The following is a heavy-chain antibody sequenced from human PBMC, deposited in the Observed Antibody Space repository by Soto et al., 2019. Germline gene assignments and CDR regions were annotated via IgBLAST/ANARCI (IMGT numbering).Heavy chain of an antibody. J-gene: IGHJ6*03. V-gene: IGHV4-59*01. Sequence: PSETLSLTCTVSGGSISSYYWSWIRQPPGKGLEWIGYIYYSGSTNYNPSLKSRVTISVDTSKNQFSLKLSSVTAADTAVYYCARTLIEGAAGRADYYYYYMDVWGKGTTVTVSS. D-gene: IGHD6-13*01. CDR1: GGSISSYY. CDR3: ARTLIEGAAGRADYYYYYMDV. CDR2: IYYSGST.